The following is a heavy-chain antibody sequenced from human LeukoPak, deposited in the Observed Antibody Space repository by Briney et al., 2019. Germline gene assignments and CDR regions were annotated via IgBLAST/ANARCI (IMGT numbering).Heavy chain of an antibody. Sequence: PSETLSLTCAVYGGSFSGYYWSWIRQPPGKGLEWIGEINRSGSTNYNPSLKSRVTISVDTSKNQFSLKLSSVTAADTAVYYCASNSAAGTVDYYYGMDVWGQGTTVTVSS. CDR2: INRSGST. CDR1: GGSFSGYY. J-gene: IGHJ6*02. V-gene: IGHV4-34*01. CDR3: ASNSAAGTVDYYYGMDV. D-gene: IGHD6-13*01.